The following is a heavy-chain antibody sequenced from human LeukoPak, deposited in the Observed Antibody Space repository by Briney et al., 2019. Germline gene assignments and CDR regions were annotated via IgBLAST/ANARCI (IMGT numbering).Heavy chain of an antibody. J-gene: IGHJ4*02. D-gene: IGHD7-27*01. CDR1: GGTFSNSA. CDR2: INPIFRTP. CDR3: AKDGGLWVSAHWGDS. Sequence: GASVKVSCKASGGTFSNSAISWVRQAPGQGLEWMGGINPIFRTPNYAHKFQGKVTITADESTSTAYMELSSLRSEDTAVYYCAKDGGLWVSAHWGDSWGRGTLVTVSS. V-gene: IGHV1-69*13.